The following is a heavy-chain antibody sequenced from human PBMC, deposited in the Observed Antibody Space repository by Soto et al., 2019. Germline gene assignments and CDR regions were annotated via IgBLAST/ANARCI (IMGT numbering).Heavy chain of an antibody. D-gene: IGHD3-22*01. CDR2: INPNSGGT. CDR3: ARNTYYYDSSGLYYYYGMDV. CDR1: GYTFTGYY. Sequence: ASVKVSCKASGYTFTGYYMRWVRQAPGQGLEWMGWINPNSGGTNYAQKFQGWVTMTRDTSISTAYMELSRLRSDDTAVYYCARNTYYYDSSGLYYYYGMDVWGQGTTVTVSS. V-gene: IGHV1-2*04. J-gene: IGHJ6*02.